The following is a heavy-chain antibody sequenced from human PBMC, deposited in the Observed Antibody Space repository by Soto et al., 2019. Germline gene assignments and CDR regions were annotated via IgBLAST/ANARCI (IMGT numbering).Heavy chain of an antibody. D-gene: IGHD2-15*01. J-gene: IGHJ5*02. Sequence: QVQMQESGPGLVKPSQTLYLTCSVSGGSIIDSGSFYWNWIRQHPGKGQEWIGYIYYSGSTYYNRSLMSRATISLDTSKNQFSLKLTSVTAADTAIYYCARGEVVASNWFDPWGQGTLVTVSS. CDR1: GGSIIDSGSFY. CDR2: IYYSGST. V-gene: IGHV4-31*03. CDR3: ARGEVVASNWFDP.